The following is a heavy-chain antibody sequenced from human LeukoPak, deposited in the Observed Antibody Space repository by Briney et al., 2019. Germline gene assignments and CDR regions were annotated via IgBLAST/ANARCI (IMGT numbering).Heavy chain of an antibody. J-gene: IGHJ4*02. CDR1: GFTFSTYA. Sequence: PGGSLRLSCTASGFTFSTYAISGVRQAPGKGLEWFSAITGGGDDTYYADSVKGRFTISRDNSKNTLYLQMNSLRVEDTAVYYCAKGSSSSRPYYFDYWGQGAMVTVSS. D-gene: IGHD6-6*01. CDR3: AKGSSSSRPYYFDY. CDR2: ITGGGDDT. V-gene: IGHV3-23*01.